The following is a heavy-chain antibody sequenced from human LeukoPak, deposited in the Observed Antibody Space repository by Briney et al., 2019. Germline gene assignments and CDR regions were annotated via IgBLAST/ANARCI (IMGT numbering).Heavy chain of an antibody. Sequence: SETLSLTCTVSGASISSSSDYWSWLRQPPGKGLEWIGYIYYSGSTNYNPSLKSRVTISVDTSKNQFSLKLSSVTAADPALFFCARQKIAHLPMDGWGQGATVTV. D-gene: IGHD3-22*01. V-gene: IGHV4-61*05. CDR3: ARQKIAHLPMDG. CDR2: IYYSGST. CDR1: GASISSSSDY. J-gene: IGHJ6*01.